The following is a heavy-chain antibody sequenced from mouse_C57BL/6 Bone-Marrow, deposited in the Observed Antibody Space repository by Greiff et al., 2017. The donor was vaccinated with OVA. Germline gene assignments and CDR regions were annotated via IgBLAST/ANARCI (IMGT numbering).Heavy chain of an antibody. Sequence: QVQLQQPGAELVRPGSSVKLSCKASGYTFTSYWMDWVKQRPGQGLEWIGNIDPSDSETHYNQKFKDKATLTVDKSSSTAYMQLSSLTSEDSAVYYCARRFYDGYYPSWGQGTLVTVSA. D-gene: IGHD2-3*01. CDR2: IDPSDSET. CDR1: GYTFTSYW. J-gene: IGHJ3*01. CDR3: ARRFYDGYYPS. V-gene: IGHV1-61*01.